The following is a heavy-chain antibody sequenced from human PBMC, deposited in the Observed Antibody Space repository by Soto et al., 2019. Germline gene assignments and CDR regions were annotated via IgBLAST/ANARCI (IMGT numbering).Heavy chain of an antibody. V-gene: IGHV4-59*01. Sequence: SETLSLTCSVSGGSISSYYWSWIRQPPGKGLEWIGYIYYTGSTNSNLSLKSRATISLDTSKNQFSLKLSSVTAADTAVYYCARTLYSYGPRFDYWGQGTLVTVSS. J-gene: IGHJ4*02. CDR2: IYYTGST. CDR3: ARTLYSYGPRFDY. D-gene: IGHD5-18*01. CDR1: GGSISSYY.